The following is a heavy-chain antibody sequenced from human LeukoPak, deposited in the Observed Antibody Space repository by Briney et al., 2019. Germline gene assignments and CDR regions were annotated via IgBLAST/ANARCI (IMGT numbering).Heavy chain of an antibody. Sequence: TGGSLRLSCAASGFTFSSYAMHWVRQAPGKGLEWVAVISYDGSNKYYADSVKGRFTISRDNSKNTLYLQMNSLRAEDTAVYYCASGYDSSGYYDYWGQGTLVTVSS. J-gene: IGHJ4*02. V-gene: IGHV3-30*04. CDR2: ISYDGSNK. CDR3: ASGYDSSGYYDY. CDR1: GFTFSSYA. D-gene: IGHD3-22*01.